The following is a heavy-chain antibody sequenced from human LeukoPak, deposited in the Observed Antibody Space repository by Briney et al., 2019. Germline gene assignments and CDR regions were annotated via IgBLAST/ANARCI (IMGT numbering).Heavy chain of an antibody. V-gene: IGHV4-34*01. J-gene: IGHJ4*02. D-gene: IGHD1-26*01. CDR3: ARDVGATDTTFDY. Sequence: SETLSLTCAVYGGSFSGYYWSWIRQPPGKGLEWIGEINHSGSTNYNPSLKSRVTMSVDTSKNQFSLKLSSVTAADTAVYYCARDVGATDTTFDYWGQGTLVTVSS. CDR2: INHSGST. CDR1: GGSFSGYY.